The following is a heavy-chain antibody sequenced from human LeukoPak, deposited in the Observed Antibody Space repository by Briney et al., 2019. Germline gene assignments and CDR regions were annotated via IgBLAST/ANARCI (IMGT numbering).Heavy chain of an antibody. CDR1: GYSISSGYY. CDR2: IYHSGST. CDR3: ARDFSSWSIDY. J-gene: IGHJ4*02. Sequence: KPSETLSLTCTVSGYSISSGYYWGWIRQPPGKGLEWIGSIYHSGSTYYNPSLKSRVTISVDTSKNQFSLKLSSVTAADTAVYYCARDFSSWSIDYWGQGTLVTVTS. V-gene: IGHV4-38-2*02. D-gene: IGHD6-13*01.